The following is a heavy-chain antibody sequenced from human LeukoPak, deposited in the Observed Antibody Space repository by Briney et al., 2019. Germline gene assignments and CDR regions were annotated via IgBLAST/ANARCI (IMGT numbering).Heavy chain of an antibody. CDR3: ARGEGRHHYFDY. CDR2: ISGDETYT. CDR1: GFTFSSDF. J-gene: IGHJ4*02. V-gene: IGHV3-74*01. Sequence: GGSLRLSCVASGFTFSSDFMPWIRQAPGEGLMWVSQISGDETYTNYADSVKGRFTISRDNAKNTLYLQMNSLRAEDTAVYYCARGEGRHHYFDYWGQGTLVTVSS.